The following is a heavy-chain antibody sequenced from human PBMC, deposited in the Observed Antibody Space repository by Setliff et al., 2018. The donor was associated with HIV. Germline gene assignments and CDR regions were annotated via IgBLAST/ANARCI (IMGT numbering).Heavy chain of an antibody. CDR3: AKSLLVAGNDY. CDR2: ISGSGRGT. CDR1: GFTFSDYA. V-gene: IGHV3-23*01. Sequence: GSLRLSCAASGFTFSDYAMSWVRQAPGKGLEWVSAISGSGRGTYYADSVKGRFTISRDNSKNTLCLQMISLRADDTAVYYCAKSLLVAGNDYWGQGTLVTVSS. D-gene: IGHD2-8*02. J-gene: IGHJ4*02.